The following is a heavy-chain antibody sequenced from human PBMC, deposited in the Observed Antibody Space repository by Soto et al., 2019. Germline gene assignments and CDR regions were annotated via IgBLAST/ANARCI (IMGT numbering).Heavy chain of an antibody. J-gene: IGHJ4*02. D-gene: IGHD6-25*01. Sequence: QVQLQESGPGLVKPSETLSLTCIVSGDSISSFYWSWIRQPPGKGLEWIGHIYYRGSTNYNPSIKSRVTISVDTSKNQFSLKLTSVTAADTAVYYCVRDVGQAARNVWGQGTLVTVSS. CDR3: VRDVGQAARNV. CDR1: GDSISSFY. V-gene: IGHV4-59*01. CDR2: IYYRGST.